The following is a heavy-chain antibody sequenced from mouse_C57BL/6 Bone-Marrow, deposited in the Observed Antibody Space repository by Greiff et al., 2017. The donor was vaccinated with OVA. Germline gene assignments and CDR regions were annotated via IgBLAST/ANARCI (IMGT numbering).Heavy chain of an antibody. Sequence: QVQLKESGAELVKPGASVKLSCKASGYTFTEYTIHWVKQGSGQGLEWIGWFYPGSGSIKYNEKFKDKATLTADKSSSTVYMELSRLTSEDSAVYFCARHDHYYGPLAYWGQGTLVTVSA. J-gene: IGHJ3*01. CDR1: GYTFTEYT. V-gene: IGHV1-62-2*01. CDR2: FYPGSGSI. D-gene: IGHD1-2*01. CDR3: ARHDHYYGPLAY.